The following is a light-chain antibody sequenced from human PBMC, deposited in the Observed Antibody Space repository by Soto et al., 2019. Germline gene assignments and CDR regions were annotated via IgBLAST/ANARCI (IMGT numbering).Light chain of an antibody. CDR1: SSNIGNNY. Sequence: VLTQPPSVSAAPGQKGTISCSGSSSNIGNNYVSWYQQLPGTAPKLLIYDNNKRPSGIPDRFSGSKSGTSATLGITGLQTGDEADYYRGTWDSSLSDWYVFGTGTKVTVL. J-gene: IGLJ1*01. CDR2: DNN. CDR3: GTWDSSLSDWYV. V-gene: IGLV1-51*01.